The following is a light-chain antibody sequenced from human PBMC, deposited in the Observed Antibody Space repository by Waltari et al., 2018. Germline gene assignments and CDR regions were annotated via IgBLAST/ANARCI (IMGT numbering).Light chain of an antibody. CDR2: GAS. J-gene: IGKJ4*01. Sequence: DIQLTQSPSFLSASVGDRVTFTCRASQGIPTSLAWYQQKPGRVPELLIYGASTLQIGVPSRFSGIGSGTDFTLTISSLQPEDFATYYCQQLYTYPLTFGGGSKVEIK. CDR3: QQLYTYPLT. V-gene: IGKV1-9*01. CDR1: QGIPTS.